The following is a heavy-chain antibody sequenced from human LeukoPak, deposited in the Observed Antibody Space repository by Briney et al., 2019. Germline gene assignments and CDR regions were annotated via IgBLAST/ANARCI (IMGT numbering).Heavy chain of an antibody. CDR1: GYTFTSYG. CDR3: ARPSYSGSGSYYVGFDAFDI. Sequence: ASVKVSCKASGYTFTSYGISWVRQAPGQGLEWMGWISAYNDNTNYAQKLQGRVTITADESTSTAYMELSSLRSEDTAVYYCARPSYSGSGSYYVGFDAFDIWGQGTMVTVSS. D-gene: IGHD3-10*01. J-gene: IGHJ3*02. V-gene: IGHV1-18*01. CDR2: ISAYNDNT.